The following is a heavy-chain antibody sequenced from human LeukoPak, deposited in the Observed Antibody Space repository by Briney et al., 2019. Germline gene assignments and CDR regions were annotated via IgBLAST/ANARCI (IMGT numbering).Heavy chain of an antibody. CDR2: ISGSGGST. V-gene: IGHV3-23*01. J-gene: IGHJ4*02. Sequence: GGSLRLSCAASGFTFSSYAMSWVRQAPGKGLERVSAISGSGGSTYYADSVKGRFTISRDNSKNTLYLQMNSLRAEDTAVYYCAKPPIAAAGTWYFDYWGQGTLVTVSS. CDR1: GFTFSSYA. D-gene: IGHD6-13*01. CDR3: AKPPIAAAGTWYFDY.